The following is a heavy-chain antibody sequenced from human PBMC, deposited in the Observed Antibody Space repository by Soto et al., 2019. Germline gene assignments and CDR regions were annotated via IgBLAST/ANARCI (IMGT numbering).Heavy chain of an antibody. CDR3: ARDIAAAATGWFDP. V-gene: IGHV2-70*04. J-gene: IGHJ5*02. CDR1: WLSLSTTKMR. CDR2: IDWDGDR. Sequence: VTGPTLMNQTQTLALTCSFCWLSLSTTKMRVSWVRQAPGKALEWLARIDWDGDRFYSTSLKTRLTISKDTSKNQVVLIMTNMNPVDTATYYCARDIAAAATGWFDPWGQGTPVILS. D-gene: IGHD6-13*01.